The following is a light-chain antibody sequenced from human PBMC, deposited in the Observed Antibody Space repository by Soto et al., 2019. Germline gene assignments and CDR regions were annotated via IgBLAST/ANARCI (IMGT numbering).Light chain of an antibody. CDR1: SSDVGTYDL. CDR3: CSYVCNDVV. Sequence: QSVLTQPASVSGSPGQSITISCTGSSSDVGTYDLVSWYQHHPGKAPKVIIYEGSKRPSGVSNRFSGSKSGNSASLTISALQSEDEADYFCCSYVCNDVVFGGGTKLTVL. V-gene: IGLV2-23*01. J-gene: IGLJ2*01. CDR2: EGS.